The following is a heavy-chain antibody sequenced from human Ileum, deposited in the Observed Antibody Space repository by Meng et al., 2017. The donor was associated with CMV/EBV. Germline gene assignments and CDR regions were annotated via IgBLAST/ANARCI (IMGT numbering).Heavy chain of an antibody. D-gene: IGHD5/OR15-5a*01. Sequence: ASVNVSCKASGYTFNNYYMHWVRQAPGQGLEWMEIINPSGGSANYTQKFQGRVTVTRDTSTRTVYMELSSLTSEDTAVYYCTRPRADRIYCFDYWGQGTLVTVSS. CDR2: INPSGGSA. J-gene: IGHJ4*02. CDR3: TRPRADRIYCFDY. CDR1: GYTFNNYY. V-gene: IGHV1-46*02.